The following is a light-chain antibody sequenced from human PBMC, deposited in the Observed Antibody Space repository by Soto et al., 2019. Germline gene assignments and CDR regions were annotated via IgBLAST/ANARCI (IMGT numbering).Light chain of an antibody. Sequence: ETVLTQSPGTLSLSPGERATLSCRASQSVSNSYLAWYQQKPGQAPRLLIYGASNRATGIPDRFSGSGSATDFTLTISRLEPEDFAVYYCQQYGNSPSTFGQGTRLEIK. V-gene: IGKV3-20*01. CDR2: GAS. CDR1: QSVSNSY. J-gene: IGKJ5*01. CDR3: QQYGNSPST.